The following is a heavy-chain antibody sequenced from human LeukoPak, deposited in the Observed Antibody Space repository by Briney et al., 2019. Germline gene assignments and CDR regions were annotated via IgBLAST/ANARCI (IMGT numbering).Heavy chain of an antibody. V-gene: IGHV3-33*01. CDR3: ARRPYDSSGYYSLGY. Sequence: GGSLRLSCAASGFTFSSYGMHWVRQAPGKGLEWVAGIWYDGSKKYYADSVQGRFTISRDNSKNTLYLQMNSLRAEDTAVYYCARRPYDSSGYYSLGYWGQGTLVTVSS. J-gene: IGHJ4*02. CDR1: GFTFSSYG. D-gene: IGHD3-22*01. CDR2: IWYDGSKK.